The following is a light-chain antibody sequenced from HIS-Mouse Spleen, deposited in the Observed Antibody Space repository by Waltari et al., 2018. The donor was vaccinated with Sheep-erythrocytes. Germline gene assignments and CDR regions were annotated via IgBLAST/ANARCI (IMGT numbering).Light chain of an antibody. CDR2: DVS. CDR1: SSDVGGYNE. J-gene: IGLJ1*01. CDR3: CSYAGSYNHV. V-gene: IGLV2-11*01. Sequence: QSALTQPRSVSGSPGQSVTIPCTGTSSDVGGYNEVHWYQQHPGKAPKLMIYDVSKRPSGVPDRFSGSKSGNTASLTISGLQAEDEADYYCCSYAGSYNHVFATGTKVTVL.